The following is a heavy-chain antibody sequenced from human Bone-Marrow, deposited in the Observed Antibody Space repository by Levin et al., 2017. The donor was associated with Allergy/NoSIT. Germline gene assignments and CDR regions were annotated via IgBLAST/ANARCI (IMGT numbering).Heavy chain of an antibody. CDR2: IWYDGSNK. V-gene: IGHV3-33*01. CDR1: GFTFSSYG. J-gene: IGHJ4*02. Sequence: LSLTCAASGFTFSSYGMHWVRQAPGKGLEWVAVIWYDGSNKYYADSVKGRFTISRDNSKNTLYLQMNSLRAEDTAVYYCARDYYYDSSGYFGSLGNDYWGQGTLVTVSS. CDR3: ARDYYYDSSGYFGSLGNDY. D-gene: IGHD3-22*01.